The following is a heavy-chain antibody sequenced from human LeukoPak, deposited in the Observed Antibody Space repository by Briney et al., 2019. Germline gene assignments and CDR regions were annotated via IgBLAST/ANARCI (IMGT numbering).Heavy chain of an antibody. CDR1: GFTFSSYA. D-gene: IGHD4-17*01. J-gene: IGHJ4*02. CDR3: ARDRRGGDYEGHFDY. V-gene: IGHV3-30*04. CDR2: ISYDGSNK. Sequence: GGSLRLSCAASGFTFSSYAMHWVRQAPGKGLEWVAVISYDGSNKYYADSVKGRFTISRDNSKNTLYLQMNSLRAEDTAAYYCARDRRGGDYEGHFDYWGQGTLVTVSS.